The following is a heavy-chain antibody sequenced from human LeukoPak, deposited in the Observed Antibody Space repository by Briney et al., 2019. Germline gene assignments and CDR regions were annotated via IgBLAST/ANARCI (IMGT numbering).Heavy chain of an antibody. Sequence: SETLSLTCSVSGGSLSSHYWSWIRQPPGKGLEWIGYIYYIGSTHYNPSLKSRVTISVDTSNNQFSLKLSSVTAAGTAVYYCARDRGSGSNPQDAFDIWGQGTMVTVSS. CDR3: ARDRGSGSNPQDAFDI. J-gene: IGHJ3*02. D-gene: IGHD1-26*01. V-gene: IGHV4-59*11. CDR1: GGSLSSHY. CDR2: IYYIGST.